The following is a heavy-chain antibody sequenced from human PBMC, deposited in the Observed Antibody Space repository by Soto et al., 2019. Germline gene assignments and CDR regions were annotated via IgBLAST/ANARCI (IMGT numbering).Heavy chain of an antibody. Sequence: ASVKVSCKASGYTFTSYGISWVRQAPGQGLEWMGWISGYNGKTNYAQKVQDGVTMTTDTSTSTVYMELRSLRSDDTAVYYCARGGYYDSSGARNYHYYGMDVWGQGTTVTVSS. CDR2: ISGYNGKT. CDR1: GYTFTSYG. D-gene: IGHD3-22*01. CDR3: ARGGYYDSSGARNYHYYGMDV. V-gene: IGHV1-18*01. J-gene: IGHJ6*02.